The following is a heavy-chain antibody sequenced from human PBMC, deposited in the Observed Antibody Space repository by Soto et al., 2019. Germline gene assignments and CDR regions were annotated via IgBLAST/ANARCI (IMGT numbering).Heavy chain of an antibody. CDR2: INVFNGDP. CDR3: VRVRRGQMDY. CDR1: VYRFTYYG. Sequence: XSVNVSCQASVYRFTYYGIAWVRQAPGQGLEWMGWINVFNGDPRYAPNVQGRVTMTKDTSTNTASMELRSLRSDDTAVYFCVRVRRGQMDYWGQESLVTVSS. V-gene: IGHV1-18*01. J-gene: IGHJ4*02. D-gene: IGHD3-10*01.